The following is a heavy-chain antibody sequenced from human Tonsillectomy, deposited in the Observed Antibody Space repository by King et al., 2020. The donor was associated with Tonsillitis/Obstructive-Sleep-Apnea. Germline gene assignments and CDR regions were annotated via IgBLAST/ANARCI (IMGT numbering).Heavy chain of an antibody. CDR1: GFTFSRYW. CDR2: INQDGSVK. CDR3: STAAAIRGYDM. Sequence: EVQLVESGGGLVQPGGSLRLSCAASGFTFSRYWRTWVRPAPGKGLEWVANINQDGSVKHHVDSVKGRFTISRNNAKKSLYLQMHSLRAEDTAVYYCSTAAAIRGYDMWGQGTMLIVSS. V-gene: IGHV3-7*01. J-gene: IGHJ3*02. D-gene: IGHD2-2*01.